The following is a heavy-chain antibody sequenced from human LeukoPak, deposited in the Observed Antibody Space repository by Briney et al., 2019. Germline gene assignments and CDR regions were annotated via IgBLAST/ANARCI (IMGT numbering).Heavy chain of an antibody. J-gene: IGHJ4*02. V-gene: IGHV3-21*01. CDR3: ARGALDFDY. CDR1: GFTFSTYS. CDR2: ISSGGSYI. Sequence: GGSLRLSCAASGFTFSTYSMNWVRQAPGKGLEWVSSISSGGSYIYYADSVKGRFTISRDNAKNSLFLQMNSLRAEDTAVYYCARGALDFDYWGQGTLVTVSS.